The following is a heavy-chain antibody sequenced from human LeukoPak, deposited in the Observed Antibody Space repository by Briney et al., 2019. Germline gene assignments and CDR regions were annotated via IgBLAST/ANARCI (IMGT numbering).Heavy chain of an antibody. D-gene: IGHD3-3*01. V-gene: IGHV1-69*04. CDR1: GGTFKNNS. J-gene: IGHJ4*02. Sequence: GSSVKVSCKASGGTFKNNSINWVRQAPGQGLEWMGRIIPILNIIDYTQNFQGRVTITADRTTSTAYMELSSLRSEDTAVYYCARDPPRHYDFWGGYAFFDYWGQGTLVTVSS. CDR2: IIPILNII. CDR3: ARDPPRHYDFWGGYAFFDY.